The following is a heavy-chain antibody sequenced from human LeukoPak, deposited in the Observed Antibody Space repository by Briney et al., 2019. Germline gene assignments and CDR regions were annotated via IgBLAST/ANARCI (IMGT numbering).Heavy chain of an antibody. V-gene: IGHV4-30-4*08. J-gene: IGHJ4*02. D-gene: IGHD3-22*01. Sequence: SETLSLTCTVSGGSISSGDYYWSWIRQPPGKGLEWIGCIYYGGSTYYNPSLKSRVTISVDTSKNQFSLKLSSVTAADTAVYYCAREVYYYDSSGYYDDYWGQGTLVTVSS. CDR1: GGSISSGDYY. CDR3: AREVYYYDSSGYYDDY. CDR2: IYYGGST.